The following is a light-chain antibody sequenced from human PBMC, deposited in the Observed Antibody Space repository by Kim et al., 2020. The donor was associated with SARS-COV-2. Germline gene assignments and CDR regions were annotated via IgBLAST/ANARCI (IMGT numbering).Light chain of an antibody. CDR2: RDS. CDR3: QVWGINTYV. Sequence: SVAPGQTAGITCGGDNIGSKNVHWSQQKPGQAPVLVIYRDSNRLSGVPGRFSGSNSGNTATLTITRVQAGDEGDYYCQVWGINTYVFGTGTKVTVL. CDR1: NIGSKN. J-gene: IGLJ1*01. V-gene: IGLV3-9*01.